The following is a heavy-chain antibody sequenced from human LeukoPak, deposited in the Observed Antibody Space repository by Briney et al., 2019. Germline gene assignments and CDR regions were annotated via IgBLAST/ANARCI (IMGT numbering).Heavy chain of an antibody. CDR2: INPNSDGT. Sequence: ASVNVSCKASGYTFTGYYMHWVRQAPGQGLEWMGWINPNSDGTNYAQKFQGRVTMTRDTSISTAYMDLSSLRSDDTAVYYCARHTTIFGVAIIDIWGQGTMVTVSS. V-gene: IGHV1-2*02. D-gene: IGHD3-3*01. J-gene: IGHJ3*02. CDR3: ARHTTIFGVAIIDI. CDR1: GYTFTGYY.